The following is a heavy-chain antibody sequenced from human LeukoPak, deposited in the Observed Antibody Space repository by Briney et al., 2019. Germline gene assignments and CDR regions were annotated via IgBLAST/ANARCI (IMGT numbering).Heavy chain of an antibody. V-gene: IGHV1-8*03. Sequence: ASVKVSCKASGYTFTGYYMHWVRQATGQGLEWMGWMNPNSGNTGYAQKFQGRVTITRNTSISTAYMELSSLRSEDTAVYYCARGSLYDFWSGYYRPGDYYYMDVWGKGTTVTVSS. D-gene: IGHD3-3*01. CDR3: ARGSLYDFWSGYYRPGDYYYMDV. CDR1: GYTFTGYY. J-gene: IGHJ6*03. CDR2: MNPNSGNT.